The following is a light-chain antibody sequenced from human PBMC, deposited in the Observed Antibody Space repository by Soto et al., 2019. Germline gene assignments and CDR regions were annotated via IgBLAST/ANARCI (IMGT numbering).Light chain of an antibody. V-gene: IGKV2-28*01. CDR2: LRS. J-gene: IGKJ1*01. CDR1: QSLLHINGDTY. CDR3: MQALHAPRT. Sequence: DIVITHFPLSLPVPPRYPASPPSPAIQSLLHINGDTYLEWYLQKGGQSRQLLIYLRSLRGAGVADRFSGGGSGTDFALKIRRVEAEDVGVYYCMQALHAPRTFCEGTKVDIK.